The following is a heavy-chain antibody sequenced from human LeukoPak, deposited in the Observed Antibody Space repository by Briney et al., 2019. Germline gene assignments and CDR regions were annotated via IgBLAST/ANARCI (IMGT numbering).Heavy chain of an antibody. CDR3: ARGLTAYPYGVFDC. D-gene: IGHD4-17*01. V-gene: IGHV3-66*01. CDR1: GFTVSSDY. J-gene: IGHJ4*02. CDR2: IYSDVTT. Sequence: GGSLRLSCAASGFTVSSDYVTWARQAPGKGLEWVSVIYSDVTTYYADSVKGRFTISRDNSKNTGYLQMNSLRAEDTAVYFCARGLTAYPYGVFDCWGQGTLVTVSS.